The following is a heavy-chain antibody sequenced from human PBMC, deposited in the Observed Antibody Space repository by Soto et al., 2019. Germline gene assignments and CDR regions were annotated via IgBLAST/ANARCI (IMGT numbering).Heavy chain of an antibody. CDR1: GYTFTSYG. CDR2: ISAYNGNT. Sequence: QVQLVQSGAEVKKPGASVKVSCKASGYTFTSYGISWVRQAPGQGLEWMGWISAYNGNTNYAQKLQGRVTMTTDTSTSTAYMELRSLTSDDTAVYYCAREPGIAAAGAYYYYYGMDVWGQGTTVTVSS. J-gene: IGHJ6*02. CDR3: AREPGIAAAGAYYYYYGMDV. D-gene: IGHD6-13*01. V-gene: IGHV1-18*01.